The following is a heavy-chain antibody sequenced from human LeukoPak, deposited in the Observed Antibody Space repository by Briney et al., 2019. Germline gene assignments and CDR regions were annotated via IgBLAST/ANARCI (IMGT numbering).Heavy chain of an antibody. D-gene: IGHD6-13*01. Sequence: ASLKVSCKASGYTFTCYGISWVRQAPGQGLEWMGWISTYNANTTSAQKLQGTVTLTTDTSTSTAYMELRSLRSDDPAVYYCARRRPGYSPPPDYWGQGTLVTVSS. V-gene: IGHV1-18*01. CDR1: GYTFTCYG. CDR3: ARRRPGYSPPPDY. CDR2: ISTYNANT. J-gene: IGHJ4*02.